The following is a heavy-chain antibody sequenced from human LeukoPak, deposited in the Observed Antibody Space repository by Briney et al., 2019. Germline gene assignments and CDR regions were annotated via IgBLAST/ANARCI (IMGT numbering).Heavy chain of an antibody. J-gene: IGHJ6*02. D-gene: IGHD3-3*01. CDR2: ISSSSSYI. CDR3: ARAGVGRFLEWLPDVYGMDV. Sequence: GGSLRLSCAASGFTFSSYSMNWVRQAPGKGLEWVSSISSSSSYIYYADSVKGRFTISRDNAKNSLYLQMNSLRAEDTAVYYCARAGVGRFLEWLPDVYGMDVWGQGTTVTVSS. V-gene: IGHV3-21*01. CDR1: GFTFSSYS.